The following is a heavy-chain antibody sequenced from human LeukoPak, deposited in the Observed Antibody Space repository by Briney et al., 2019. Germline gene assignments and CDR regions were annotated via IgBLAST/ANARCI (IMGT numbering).Heavy chain of an antibody. J-gene: IGHJ4*02. CDR1: GGSFRGYY. V-gene: IGHV4-34*01. D-gene: IGHD3-22*01. Sequence: KPSETLSLTCAVYGGSFRGYYWSWIRQPPGKGLEWIGEINHSGSTNYNPSLKSRVTISVDTSKNQFSLKLSSVTAADTAVYYCARGRDDSSGYGNDYWGQGTLVTVSS. CDR2: INHSGST. CDR3: ARGRDDSSGYGNDY.